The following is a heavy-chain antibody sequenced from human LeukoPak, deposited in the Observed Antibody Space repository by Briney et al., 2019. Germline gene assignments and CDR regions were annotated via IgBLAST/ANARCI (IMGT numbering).Heavy chain of an antibody. J-gene: IGHJ5*02. Sequence: SQTLSLTCAVSGGSISPYYWNWIRQPPGKGLEWIGYIFDSGTNYNPSLKSRVTMSMDASKNQFSLRLTSVTPRATVVYYCATFQWGLHWSDAWGQGTLVTVSS. CDR3: ATFQWGLHWSDA. D-gene: IGHD1-26*01. CDR1: GGSISPYY. V-gene: IGHV4-59*01. CDR2: IFDSGT.